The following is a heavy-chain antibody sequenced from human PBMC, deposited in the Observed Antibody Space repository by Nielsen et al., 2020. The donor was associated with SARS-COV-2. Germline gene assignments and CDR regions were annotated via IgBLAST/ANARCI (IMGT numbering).Heavy chain of an antibody. CDR1: GGSFSGYY. J-gene: IGHJ5*02. V-gene: IGHV4-34*01. CDR3: ARGKRFSSSWYNWFDP. CDR2: INHSGST. D-gene: IGHD6-13*01. Sequence: SETLSLTCAVYGGSFSGYYWSWIRQPPGKGLEWIGEINHSGSTNYNPSLKSRVTISVDTSKNQFSLKLSSVTAAETAVYYCARGKRFSSSWYNWFDPWGQGTLVTVSS.